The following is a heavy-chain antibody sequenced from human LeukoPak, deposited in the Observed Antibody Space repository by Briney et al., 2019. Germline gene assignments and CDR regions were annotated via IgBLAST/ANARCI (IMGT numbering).Heavy chain of an antibody. CDR3: ARGPQIQSATGRFWNY. CDR1: GGSFSSYY. J-gene: IGHJ4*02. CDR2: INHSGST. Sequence: SETLSLTCAVYGGSFSSYYWTWIRQPPGKGLEWIGEINHSGSTNYNPSLKSRVTISVDTSKNQFSLKLSSVTAADTAVYYCARGPQIQSATGRFWNYWGQGTLVTVSS. V-gene: IGHV4-34*01. D-gene: IGHD6-13*01.